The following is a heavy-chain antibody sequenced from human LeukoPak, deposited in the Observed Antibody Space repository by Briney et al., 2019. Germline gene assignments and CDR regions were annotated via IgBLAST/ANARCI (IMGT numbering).Heavy chain of an antibody. J-gene: IGHJ6*03. Sequence: PGGSLRLSCTTAGFTFKSYSMNWVRQAPGKGLEWLSYISGSSATKDYSDSVRGRFTISRDNAKDSLYLKMNSLRAEDTAVYYCARESSSQNYFYMDVWGNGTTVSVSS. CDR2: ISGSSATK. CDR1: GFTFKSYS. CDR3: ARESSSQNYFYMDV. V-gene: IGHV3-48*01.